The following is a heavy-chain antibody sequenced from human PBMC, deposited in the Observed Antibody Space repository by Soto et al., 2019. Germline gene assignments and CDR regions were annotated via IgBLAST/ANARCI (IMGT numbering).Heavy chain of an antibody. Sequence: EVQLVESGGGLVQPGGSLRLSCVASGFTFSTYSMNWVRQAPGKGLEWLSYITSTSSIIYYGDSVRGRFTFSRDNAKNSLYLQMNSLRAEDTAVYYCVRTSSGYQLHEAAFDIWGRGTMVTVSS. CDR3: VRTSSGYQLHEAAFDI. CDR2: ITSTSSII. CDR1: GFTFSTYS. D-gene: IGHD2-2*01. J-gene: IGHJ3*02. V-gene: IGHV3-48*01.